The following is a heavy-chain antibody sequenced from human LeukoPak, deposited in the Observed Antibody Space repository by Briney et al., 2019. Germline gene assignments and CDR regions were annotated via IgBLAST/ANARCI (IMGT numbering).Heavy chain of an antibody. D-gene: IGHD2-2*01. CDR3: TGLGGYCSSTSCLTFDY. V-gene: IGHV3-53*01. J-gene: IGHJ4*02. CDR2: IYSGGST. CDR1: GFTVSSKY. Sequence: GGSLRLSCAASGFTVSSKYMSWVRQAPGKGLEWVSVIYSGGSTYYADSVKGRFTISRDNSKNTLSLQMNSLRAEDTAVYYCTGLGGYCSSTSCLTFDYWGQGTLVTVSS.